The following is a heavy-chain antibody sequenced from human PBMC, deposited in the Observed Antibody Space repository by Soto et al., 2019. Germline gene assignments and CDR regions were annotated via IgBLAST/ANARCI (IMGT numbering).Heavy chain of an antibody. Sequence: QVQLVQSGAEVKKPGSSVKVSCKASGGTFSSYSISWVRQAPGQGLEWMGRIIPILGIPNYAHKFQGRVTITADKSTSTAYMEVSSPRSEDTAVYYCARGSRDTAMVTTYDSWGQGTLVTVSS. J-gene: IGHJ4*02. CDR3: ARGSRDTAMVTTYDS. CDR2: IIPILGIP. CDR1: GGTFSSYS. D-gene: IGHD5-18*01. V-gene: IGHV1-69*02.